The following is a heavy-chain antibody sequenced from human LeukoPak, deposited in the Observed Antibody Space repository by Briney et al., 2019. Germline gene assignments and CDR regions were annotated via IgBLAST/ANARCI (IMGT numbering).Heavy chain of an antibody. Sequence: GGSLRLSCAASGFTYRIHAMSWVRQAPGKGLEWVSTIGSGDDLHYSDSVKGRFTVSRDDPQTTLYLQMNSLRAEDAAIYYCAKDATPRNSVYDHFDYWGQGTLVTVSS. V-gene: IGHV3-23*01. CDR2: IGSGDDL. D-gene: IGHD5/OR15-5a*01. CDR3: AKDATPRNSVYDHFDY. J-gene: IGHJ4*02. CDR1: GFTYRIHA.